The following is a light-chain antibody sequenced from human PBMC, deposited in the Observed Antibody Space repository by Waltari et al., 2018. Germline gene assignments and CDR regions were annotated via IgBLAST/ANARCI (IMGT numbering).Light chain of an antibody. CDR2: GAS. J-gene: IGKJ2*01. CDR1: QSISRN. V-gene: IGKV3-15*01. CDR3: QQYNNWRT. Sequence: EILMTQSPPTLSVSPGERATLSCRASQSISRNLAWYQQNPGQAPRLRIYGASTRAPGVPARFSGSGSGTEFTLTISRLQSEDFAVYYCQQYNNWRTFGQGTKLEIK.